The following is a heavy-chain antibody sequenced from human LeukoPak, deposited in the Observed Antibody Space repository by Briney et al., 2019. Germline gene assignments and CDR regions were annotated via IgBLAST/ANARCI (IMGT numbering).Heavy chain of an antibody. CDR3: AKQAGWGGYFYFLPFDF. D-gene: IGHD2-21*01. V-gene: IGHV3-30*02. Sequence: SGGSLRLSCAASGFTFSNYGMHWVRQAPGKGLEWVALIWNDGSNKYYVDSVKGRFTISRDNSKSTLYLEMNSLRAEDTAVYFCAKQAGWGGYFYFLPFDFWGRGPLVTVSS. J-gene: IGHJ4*02. CDR2: IWNDGSNK. CDR1: GFTFSNYG.